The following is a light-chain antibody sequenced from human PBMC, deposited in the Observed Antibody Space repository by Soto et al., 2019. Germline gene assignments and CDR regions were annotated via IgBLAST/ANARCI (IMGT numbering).Light chain of an antibody. CDR1: SSDVGSYNL. J-gene: IGLJ1*01. Sequence: QSVLTQPASVSGYPGQSITISCTGTSSDVGSYNLVSWYQQHPGKAPKLMIYEGSKRPSGVSNRFSGSKSGNTASLTISGLQAEDEADYYCCSSAGSSTSFYVFGTGTKVTVL. CDR2: EGS. V-gene: IGLV2-23*01. CDR3: CSSAGSSTSFYV.